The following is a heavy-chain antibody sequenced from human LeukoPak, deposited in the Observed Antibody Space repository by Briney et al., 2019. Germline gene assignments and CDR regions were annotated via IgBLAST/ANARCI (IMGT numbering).Heavy chain of an antibody. Sequence: ASVTVSCTASGYSFTTYYIHWVRQAPGQGLEWMGIINPSGGSTSYAQKFQGRVTMTRDMSTTTAYMELSSLRSEDTAVYYCARCITICGVVITRRDMDVWGKGATVTVSS. D-gene: IGHD3-3*01. V-gene: IGHV1-46*01. CDR1: GYSFTTYY. J-gene: IGHJ6*03. CDR3: ARCITICGVVITRRDMDV. CDR2: INPSGGST.